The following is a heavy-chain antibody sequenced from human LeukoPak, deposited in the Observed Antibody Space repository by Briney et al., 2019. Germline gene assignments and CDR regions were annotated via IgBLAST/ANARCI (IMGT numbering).Heavy chain of an antibody. CDR3: ARGAERSGYDY. CDR2: ISSRSTYI. D-gene: IGHD3-22*01. CDR1: GFTFNNYS. J-gene: IGHJ4*02. Sequence: GGSLRPSCVASGFTFNNYSMNWVRQAPGKGLEWVSSISSRSTYIYYADSLKGRFTISRDNAKNSLYLQMNSLRGEDTAVYYCARGAERSGYDYWGQGTLVTVAS. V-gene: IGHV3-21*01.